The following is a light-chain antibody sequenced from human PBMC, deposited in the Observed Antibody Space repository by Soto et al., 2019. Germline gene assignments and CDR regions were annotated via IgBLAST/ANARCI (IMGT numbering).Light chain of an antibody. V-gene: IGKV3-20*01. CDR1: QVVSNPY. J-gene: IGKJ1*01. CDR3: QDYGTSAPWT. CDR2: STS. Sequence: VLTQSPANLTLSPGETVTLSCRATQVVSNPYLAWYQQKVGQPPRLLISSTSKRAPGIPERFRGAGSGTEYTLTISALEPEDFAVYYCQDYGTSAPWTFGQGTRVEIK.